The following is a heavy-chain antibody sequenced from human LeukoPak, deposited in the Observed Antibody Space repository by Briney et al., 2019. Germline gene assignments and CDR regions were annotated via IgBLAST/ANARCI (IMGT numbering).Heavy chain of an antibody. J-gene: IGHJ4*02. CDR3: ARIKGRATITAGDY. CDR1: GFTFSSYS. Sequence: GGSLGLSCAASGFTFSSYSMNWVRQAPGKGLEWVSYISSSSSTIYYADSVKGRFTISRDNAKNSLYLRMNSLRAEDTAVYYCARIKGRATITAGDYWGQGTLVTVSS. CDR2: ISSSSSTI. D-gene: IGHD5-12*01. V-gene: IGHV3-48*01.